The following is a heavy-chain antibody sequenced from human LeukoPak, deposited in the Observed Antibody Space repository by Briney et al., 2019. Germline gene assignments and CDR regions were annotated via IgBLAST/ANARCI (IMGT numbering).Heavy chain of an antibody. D-gene: IGHD2-21*02. J-gene: IGHJ2*01. CDR1: GYTFTSYG. V-gene: IGHV1-18*01. Sequence: ASVKVSCKASGYTFTSYGISWVRQAPGQGLEWMGWISAYNGNTNYAQKFQGRVTMTTDTSTSTAYMELRSLRSDDTAVYYCATSPGRGMVVTAMGSRYFDLWGRGTLVTVSS. CDR2: ISAYNGNT. CDR3: ATSPGRGMVVTAMGSRYFDL.